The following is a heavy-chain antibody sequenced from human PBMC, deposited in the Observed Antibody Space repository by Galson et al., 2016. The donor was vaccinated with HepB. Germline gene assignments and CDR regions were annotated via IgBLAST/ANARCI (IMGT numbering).Heavy chain of an antibody. CDR3: AGEGGYCSGGSCRFFDY. CDR2: ISSSSYI. V-gene: IGHV3-21*06. J-gene: IGHJ4*02. Sequence: SLRLSCAASGFTFSNYSVNWVRQAPGKGLEWVSSISSSSYIYYADSVKGRFTISRDNAKNSLYLQMNSLRAEDTAVYYCAGEGGYCSGGSCRFFDYWGQGTLVTVSS. CDR1: GFTFSNYS. D-gene: IGHD2-15*01.